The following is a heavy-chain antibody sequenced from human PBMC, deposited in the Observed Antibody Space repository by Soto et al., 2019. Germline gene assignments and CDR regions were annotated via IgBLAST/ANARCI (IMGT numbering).Heavy chain of an antibody. D-gene: IGHD2-8*01. V-gene: IGHV3-7*01. J-gene: IGHJ6*02. CDR3: ARDPNNYYYYYGMDV. Sequence: PGGSLRLSCAASGFTFSSYWMSWVRQAPGKGLEWVANIKQDGSEKYYADSVKGRFTISRDNAKNSLYLQMNSLRDEDTAVYYCARDPNNYYYYYGMDVWGQGTTVTVSS. CDR2: IKQDGSEK. CDR1: GFTFSSYW.